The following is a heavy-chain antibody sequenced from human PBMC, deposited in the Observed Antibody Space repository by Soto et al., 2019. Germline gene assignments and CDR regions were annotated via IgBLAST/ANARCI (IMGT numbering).Heavy chain of an antibody. J-gene: IGHJ3*02. CDR2: TYYKSKWYN. D-gene: IGHD1-26*01. V-gene: IGHV6-1*01. Sequence: SQTLSLTCAISGDSVSSNRAAWNWIRQSPSRGLEWLGRTYYKSKWYNDYAVSVKSRITINPDTSKNQFSLQLSSVTPEDTAMYYCARGIMGTIDAFDIWGQGTMVTVSS. CDR1: GDSVSSNRAA. CDR3: ARGIMGTIDAFDI.